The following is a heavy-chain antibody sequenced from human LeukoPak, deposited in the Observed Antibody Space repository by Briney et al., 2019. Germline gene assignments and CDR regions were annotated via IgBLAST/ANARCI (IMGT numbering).Heavy chain of an antibody. J-gene: IGHJ4*02. Sequence: PGGSLRLSCAASGFTFSSYAMHRVRQPPGKGLEWIGEINHSGSTNYNPSLKSRVTISVDTSKDQFSLKLSSVTAADTAVYYCARTITYYYDSSGYRPNYYFDYWGQGTLVTVSS. CDR2: INHSGST. V-gene: IGHV4-34*01. D-gene: IGHD3-22*01. CDR1: GFTFSSYA. CDR3: ARTITYYYDSSGYRPNYYFDY.